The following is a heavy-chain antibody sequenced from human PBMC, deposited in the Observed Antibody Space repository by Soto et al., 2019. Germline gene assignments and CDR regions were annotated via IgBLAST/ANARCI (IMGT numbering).Heavy chain of an antibody. J-gene: IGHJ5*02. CDR3: ARDQGVAAAGITWFDP. CDR1: GASMNSYH. Sequence: QVQLQASGPGLVKPSETLSLTCTVSGASMNSYHWSWIRQPAGKGLEWIGHIHSNGSTNYNPSLKSRVTMSVDTSKNQFSLRLMSLTAADTAVYYCARDQGVAAAGITWFDPWGKGSLVTVSS. CDR2: IHSNGST. V-gene: IGHV4-4*07. D-gene: IGHD6-13*01.